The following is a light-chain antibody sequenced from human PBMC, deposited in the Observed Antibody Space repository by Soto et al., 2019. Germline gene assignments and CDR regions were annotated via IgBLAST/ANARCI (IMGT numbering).Light chain of an antibody. CDR3: AVWDDSLMGA. Sequence: QSILTQPPSVSGTPGQSVTVSCSGSSSNIGSNSVKWYQQFPGAAPKLLIYSNALRPSGVPDRFSGSKSGTSASLAISGLQPEDEADYYCAVWDDSLMGAFGGGTKLTVL. CDR2: SNA. J-gene: IGLJ1*01. V-gene: IGLV1-44*01. CDR1: SSNIGSNS.